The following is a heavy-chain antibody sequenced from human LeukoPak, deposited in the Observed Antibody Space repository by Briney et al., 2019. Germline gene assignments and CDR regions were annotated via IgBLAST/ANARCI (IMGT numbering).Heavy chain of an antibody. CDR3: ARKGYDTSGSGYAFDI. CDR1: GSLFRSYE. Sequence: GGSLRLSCAASGSLFRSYEMNWVRQAPGKGLEWVSYISRRGDIIYYADSGKGRFTISRDNAKDSLYLQMNSLRAEDTAVYYCARKGYDTSGSGYAFDIWGLGTMVTVSS. V-gene: IGHV3-48*03. CDR2: ISRRGDII. J-gene: IGHJ3*02. D-gene: IGHD3-22*01.